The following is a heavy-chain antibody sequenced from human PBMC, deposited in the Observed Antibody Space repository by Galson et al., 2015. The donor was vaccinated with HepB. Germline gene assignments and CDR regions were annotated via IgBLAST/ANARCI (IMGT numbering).Heavy chain of an antibody. J-gene: IGHJ6*02. CDR1: GYTFTSYG. CDR3: AREQGLRGMEWLSSGYYYGMDV. CDR2: ISAYNGNT. D-gene: IGHD3-3*01. Sequence: SVKVSCKASGYTFTSYGISWVRQAPGQGLEWMGWISAYNGNTNYAQKLQGRVTMTTDTSTSTAYMELRSLRSDDTAVYYCAREQGLRGMEWLSSGYYYGMDVWGQGTTVTVSS. V-gene: IGHV1-18*04.